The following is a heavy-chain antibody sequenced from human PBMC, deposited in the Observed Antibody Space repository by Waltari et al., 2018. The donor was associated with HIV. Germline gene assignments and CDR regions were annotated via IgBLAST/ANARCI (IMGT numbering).Heavy chain of an antibody. CDR2: IYPVDSDT. J-gene: IGHJ6*02. Sequence: EVQLVQSGAEVKKPGESLTISCKGSGYSFTSYWIGWVRQMPGKGRGWMGIIYPVDSDTRYSPSFQGQVTISADKSISTAYLQWSSLKASDTAMYYCASAGRALPARENYYYYGMEVWGQGTTVTVSS. V-gene: IGHV5-51*03. CDR1: GYSFTSYW. CDR3: ASAGRALPARENYYYYGMEV. D-gene: IGHD1-26*01.